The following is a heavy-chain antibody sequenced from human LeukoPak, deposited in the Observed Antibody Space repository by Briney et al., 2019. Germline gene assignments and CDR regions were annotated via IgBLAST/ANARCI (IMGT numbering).Heavy chain of an antibody. V-gene: IGHV4-4*02. J-gene: IGHJ6*02. CDR1: GGSISSSNW. Sequence: SETLSLTCAVSGGSISSSNWWSWVRQPPGKGLEWIGEIYHSGSTNYNPSHKSRVTISVDKSKNQFSLKLSSVTAADTAVYYCARVLWFGEPNLYYYYGMDVWGQGTTVTVSS. CDR2: IYHSGST. CDR3: ARVLWFGEPNLYYYYGMDV. D-gene: IGHD3-10*01.